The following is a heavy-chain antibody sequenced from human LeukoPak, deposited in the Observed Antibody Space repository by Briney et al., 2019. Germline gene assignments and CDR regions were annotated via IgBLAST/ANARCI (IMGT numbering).Heavy chain of an antibody. CDR1: GFTVSSNY. Sequence: GGSLRLSCAASGFTVSSNYMSWVRQAPGKGLEWVSVIYSGGTTNYADSVKGRFTISRDNSKNTLFLQMNSLRAEDTAVYYCARGGYSSSWYHFDYWGQGTLVTVPS. V-gene: IGHV3-53*01. CDR3: ARGGYSSSWYHFDY. J-gene: IGHJ4*02. CDR2: IYSGGTT. D-gene: IGHD6-13*01.